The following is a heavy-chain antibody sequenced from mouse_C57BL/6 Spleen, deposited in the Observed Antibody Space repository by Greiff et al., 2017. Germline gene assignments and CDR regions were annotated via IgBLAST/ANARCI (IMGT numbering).Heavy chain of an antibody. D-gene: IGHD1-1*02. V-gene: IGHV5-6*01. CDR1: GFTFSSYG. J-gene: IGHJ2*01. Sequence: EVQGVESGGDLVKPGGSLKLSCAASGFTFSSYGMSWVRQTPDKRLEWVATISSGGSYTYYPDSVKGRFTISRDNAKNTLYLQMSSLKSEDTAMYYCARGSDFEDWGQGTTLTVSS. CDR2: ISSGGSYT. CDR3: ARGSDFED.